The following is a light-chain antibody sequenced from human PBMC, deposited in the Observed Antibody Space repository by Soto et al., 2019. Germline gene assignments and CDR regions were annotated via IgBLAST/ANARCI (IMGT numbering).Light chain of an antibody. V-gene: IGKV3-20*01. Sequence: EIVLTQSPGTLSLSPGERVTLSCRASESINSNYLAWYQQSPGQAPRLLIYGASSRATGIPGRFSGSGSGTDFTLTISRLEPEDFAVDYCQQYGTSLWTFGQGTKVEIK. CDR1: ESINSNY. CDR2: GAS. CDR3: QQYGTSLWT. J-gene: IGKJ1*01.